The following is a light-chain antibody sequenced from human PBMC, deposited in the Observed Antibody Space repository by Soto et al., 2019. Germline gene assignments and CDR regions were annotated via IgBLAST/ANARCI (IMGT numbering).Light chain of an antibody. CDR1: SSDVGGYNS. J-gene: IGLJ2*01. Sequence: QSALTQPASVSGSPGQSITISCTGTSSDVGGYNSVSWYQQHPGKAPKLMIYDVSNRPSGVSNRFSGSKSGNTASLTISGLQAEDEADYYCSSYTSRSTLVFGGGTKLPS. V-gene: IGLV2-14*03. CDR2: DVS. CDR3: SSYTSRSTLV.